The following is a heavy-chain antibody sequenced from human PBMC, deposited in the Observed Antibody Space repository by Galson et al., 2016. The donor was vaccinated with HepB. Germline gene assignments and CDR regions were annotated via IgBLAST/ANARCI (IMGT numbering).Heavy chain of an antibody. D-gene: IGHD3-10*01. J-gene: IGHJ4*02. Sequence: SLRLSCAASGFTLNTYGVHWVRQAPGKGLEWVAVILYDGTNKYYVDSVKGRFTISRDTSKNTLYLQMNSLRAEDTAIYYCAKVRDYYGSGSYWKYFDHWGQGTLVTVSS. V-gene: IGHV3-30*18. CDR1: GFTLNTYG. CDR3: AKVRDYYGSGSYWKYFDH. CDR2: ILYDGTNK.